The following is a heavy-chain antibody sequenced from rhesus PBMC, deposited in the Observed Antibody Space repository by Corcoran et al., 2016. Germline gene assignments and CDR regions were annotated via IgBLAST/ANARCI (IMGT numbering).Heavy chain of an antibody. CDR1: GCTFSSYG. J-gene: IGHJ4*01. CDR2: INGGGGST. D-gene: IGHD4-23*01. V-gene: IGHV3S5*01. CDR3: AKARYSNKNYFDY. Sequence: EVQLVETGGGLVQPGGSLKLSCAASGCTFSSYGMSWVRQAPGKGLEWVSAINGGGGSTYYADSVKGRFTISRDNSKNTLSLQMNSLRAEDTAVYYCAKARYSNKNYFDYWGQGVLVTVSS.